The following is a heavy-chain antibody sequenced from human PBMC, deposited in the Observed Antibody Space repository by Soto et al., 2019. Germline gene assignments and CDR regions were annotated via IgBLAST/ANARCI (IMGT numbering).Heavy chain of an antibody. CDR1: GFTFSSYA. Sequence: GGSLRLSCAASGFTFSSYAMSWVRQAPGKGLEWVAAMRGSGGSTDYADSVKGRFTISRDNSKKTMYLQMNSLRAEDTAVYYCTSSGINTVTAYSDYWGQGTLVTVSS. CDR3: TSSGINTVTAYSDY. V-gene: IGHV3-23*01. D-gene: IGHD2-21*02. CDR2: MRGSGGST. J-gene: IGHJ4*02.